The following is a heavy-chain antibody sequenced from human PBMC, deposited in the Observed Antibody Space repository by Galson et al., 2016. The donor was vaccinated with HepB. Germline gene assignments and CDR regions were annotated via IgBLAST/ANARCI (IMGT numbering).Heavy chain of an antibody. CDR3: ARDLTYYYENSGYYDAHDM. Sequence: SLRLSCAASGFTFRDYSMNWVRQAPGKGLEWVANIREDGGLKYYVDSVKGRFSISRDNAKNSLYLQMDSLRAEDTAVYYCARDLTYYYENSGYYDAHDMWGQGTMVTVSS. CDR1: GFTFRDYS. J-gene: IGHJ3*02. CDR2: IREDGGLK. D-gene: IGHD3-22*01. V-gene: IGHV3-7*01.